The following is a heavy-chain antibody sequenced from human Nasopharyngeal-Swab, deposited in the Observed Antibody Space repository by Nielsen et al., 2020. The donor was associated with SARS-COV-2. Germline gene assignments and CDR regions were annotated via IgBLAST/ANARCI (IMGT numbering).Heavy chain of an antibody. Sequence: GGSLRLSCAASGFTFSSYGMHWVRQAPGKGLEWVAVISYDGSNKYYADSVKGRFTISRDNSKNTLYLQMNSLRAEDTAVYYCARGVRGPWDAFDIWGQGTMVTVSS. D-gene: IGHD3-10*01. V-gene: IGHV3-30*03. CDR1: GFTFSSYG. CDR3: ARGVRGPWDAFDI. CDR2: ISYDGSNK. J-gene: IGHJ3*02.